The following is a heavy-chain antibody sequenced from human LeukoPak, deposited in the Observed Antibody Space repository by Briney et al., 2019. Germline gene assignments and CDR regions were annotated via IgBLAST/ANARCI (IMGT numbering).Heavy chain of an antibody. D-gene: IGHD3-10*01. J-gene: IGHJ4*02. CDR3: ARADGSGSYLDY. CDR2: IYSGGST. V-gene: IGHV3-53*01. Sequence: GGSLRLSCAASGFTVSSNYMSWVRQAPGKGLEWVSLIYSGGSTYYADSVKGRFTISRDNSKNTLYLQMNSLRAEDTAVYYCARADGSGSYLDYWGQGTLVTVFS. CDR1: GFTVSSNY.